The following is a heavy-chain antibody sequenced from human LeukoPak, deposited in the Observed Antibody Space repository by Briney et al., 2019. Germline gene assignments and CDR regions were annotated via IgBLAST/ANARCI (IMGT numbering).Heavy chain of an antibody. J-gene: IGHJ6*04. V-gene: IGHV3-48*04. D-gene: IGHD3-10*02. Sequence: GGSLRLPCAVSGFTFSSYSTNWVRQGPGKALGWVSYISSSGSTIYYVDSVKGRFTISRDNANNSLYLHMKSLRAEDPAVLSCAELGITMIGGVWGKGATVTISS. CDR2: ISSSGSTI. CDR1: GFTFSSYS. CDR3: AELGITMIGGV.